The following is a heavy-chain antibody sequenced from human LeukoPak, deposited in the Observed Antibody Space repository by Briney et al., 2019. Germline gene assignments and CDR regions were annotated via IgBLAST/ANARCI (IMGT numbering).Heavy chain of an antibody. D-gene: IGHD6-13*01. CDR3: ARESPVAAVGRSWFDP. J-gene: IGHJ5*02. V-gene: IGHV3-23*01. Sequence: GGSLRLSCAASGFTVSSNYMSWVRQAPGEGLEWVSTISGSGGSTYYADSVKGRFTISRDNSKNTLYLQMNSLRAEDTAVYYCARESPVAAVGRSWFDPWGQGTLVTVSS. CDR1: GFTVSSNY. CDR2: ISGSGGST.